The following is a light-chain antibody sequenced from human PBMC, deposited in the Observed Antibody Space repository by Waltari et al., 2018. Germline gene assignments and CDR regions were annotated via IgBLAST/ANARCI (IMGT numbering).Light chain of an antibody. Sequence: DIQMTQSPSSLSASVGDRVTITCQASQDISNYLSWYQQKAGKAPKLLIYGASNLETGVPSKFSGSGSGTHFTFTISSLQPQDIATYYCQHYDDLPYTFGQGTKLEIK. V-gene: IGKV1-33*01. CDR3: QHYDDLPYT. CDR1: QDISNY. J-gene: IGKJ2*01. CDR2: GAS.